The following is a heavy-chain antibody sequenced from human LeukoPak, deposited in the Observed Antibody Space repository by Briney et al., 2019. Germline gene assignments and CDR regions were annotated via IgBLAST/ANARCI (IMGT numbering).Heavy chain of an antibody. CDR3: ARGWDFWSGFGYYYYGMDV. J-gene: IGHJ6*02. CDR2: IYYSGST. D-gene: IGHD3-3*01. CDR1: GGSISSSSYY. Sequence: SETLSLTRTVSGGSISSSSYYWGWIRQPPGKGLEWIGYIYYSGSTNYNPPLKSRVTISVDTSKNQFSLKLSSVTAADTAVYYCARGWDFWSGFGYYYYGMDVWGQGTTVTVSS. V-gene: IGHV4-61*05.